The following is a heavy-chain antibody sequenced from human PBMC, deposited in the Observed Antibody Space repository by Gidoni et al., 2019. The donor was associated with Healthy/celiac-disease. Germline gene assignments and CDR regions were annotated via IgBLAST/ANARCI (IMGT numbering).Heavy chain of an antibody. J-gene: IGHJ6*02. CDR2: INPNSGGT. Sequence: QAGAEGKKPGASVKVSCKASGYTFTGYYMHWVRQAPGQGLEWMGWINPNSGGTNYAQKFQGWVTMTRDTSISTAYMELSRLRSDDTAVYYCAREASVAGIRYYYYGMDVWGQGTTVTVSS. CDR3: AREASVAGIRYYYYGMDV. D-gene: IGHD6-19*01. V-gene: IGHV1-2*04. CDR1: GYTFTGYY.